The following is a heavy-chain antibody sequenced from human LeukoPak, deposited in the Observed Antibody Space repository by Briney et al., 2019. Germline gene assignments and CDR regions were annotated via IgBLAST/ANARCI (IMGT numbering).Heavy chain of an antibody. CDR1: GFTFSNYG. D-gene: IGHD5-18*01. CDR3: AKAGKVGIQLWYRAPDY. J-gene: IGHJ4*02. Sequence: GGSLRLSCAASGFTFSNYGMHWVRQAPGKGLGWVAIISYDGNNKYYVDSVKGRFTISRDNSKNALYLQMDSLRAEDTAVYYCAKAGKVGIQLWYRAPDYWGQGTLVTVSS. V-gene: IGHV3-30*18. CDR2: ISYDGNNK.